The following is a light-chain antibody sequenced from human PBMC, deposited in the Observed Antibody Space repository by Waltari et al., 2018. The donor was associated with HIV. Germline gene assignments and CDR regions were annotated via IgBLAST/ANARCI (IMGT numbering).Light chain of an antibody. J-gene: IGKJ1*01. Sequence: EIVLTQSPATLSLSPGERATLSCRASQSVSNYLAWYQQKSGKAPRLLIYDASNRATGIPARFSASGSGTDFTLTISSLQPEDFAFYYCHQRSTWPRTFGQGTKVEIK. CDR1: QSVSNY. CDR2: DAS. CDR3: HQRSTWPRT. V-gene: IGKV3-11*01.